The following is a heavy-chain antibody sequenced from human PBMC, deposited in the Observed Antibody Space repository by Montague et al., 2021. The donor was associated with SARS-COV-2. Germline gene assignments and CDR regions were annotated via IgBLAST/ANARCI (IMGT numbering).Heavy chain of an antibody. D-gene: IGHD2-21*01. V-gene: IGHV4-39*01. CDR1: GGSISSSSYY. J-gene: IGHJ4*02. CDR2: IYYGRST. Sequence: SKTLSLTCTVSGGSISSSSYYWGWIRQPPGKGLEWIGTIYYGRSTYCNPSLKSRVTISVDTSKNQFSLKLSSVTAADTAVYYCARQGGDIVVVIAIRGPYYFDYWGQGTLVTVSS. CDR3: ARQGGDIVVVIAIRGPYYFDY.